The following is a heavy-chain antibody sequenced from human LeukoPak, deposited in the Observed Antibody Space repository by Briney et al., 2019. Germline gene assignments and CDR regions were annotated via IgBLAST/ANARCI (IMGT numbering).Heavy chain of an antibody. CDR1: GFTFSSYW. D-gene: IGHD1-26*01. J-gene: IGHJ6*03. CDR2: MKQEGREK. V-gene: IGHV3-7*01. Sequence: GGSLRLSCAASGFTFSSYWMSWVRQAPGKGLEWVANMKQEGREKYYLDSVKGRFTISRDNAENALYLQMNSLRAEDTAVYYCARVLDDFYYYYYMGVWGKGTTVTVSS. CDR3: ARVLDDFYYYYYMGV.